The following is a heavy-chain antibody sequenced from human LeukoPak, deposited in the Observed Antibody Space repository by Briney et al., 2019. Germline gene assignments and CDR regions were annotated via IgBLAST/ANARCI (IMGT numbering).Heavy chain of an antibody. D-gene: IGHD1-26*01. V-gene: IGHV1-69*05. CDR3: AREIVGAIDY. CDR2: IISIFGTA. J-gene: IGHJ4*02. CDR1: GGTFSSYA. Sequence: ASVKVSCKASGGTFSSYAISWVRQAPGQGLEWMGRIISIFGTANYAQKFQGRVTITTDESTSTAYMELSSLRSEDTAVYYCAREIVGAIDYWGQGTLVTVSS.